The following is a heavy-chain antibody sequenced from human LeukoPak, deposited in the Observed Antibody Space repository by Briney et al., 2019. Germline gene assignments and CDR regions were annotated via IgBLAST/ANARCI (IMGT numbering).Heavy chain of an antibody. J-gene: IGHJ4*02. D-gene: IGHD1-26*01. CDR3: ARIAVVGAPFDY. Sequence: VASVKVSCKASGYTFTSYAMNWVRQAPGQGLEWMGWINPNSGGTNYAQKFQGRVTMTRDTSISTAYMELSRLRSDDTAVYYCARIAVVGAPFDYWGQGTLVTVSS. V-gene: IGHV1-2*02. CDR2: INPNSGGT. CDR1: GYTFTSYA.